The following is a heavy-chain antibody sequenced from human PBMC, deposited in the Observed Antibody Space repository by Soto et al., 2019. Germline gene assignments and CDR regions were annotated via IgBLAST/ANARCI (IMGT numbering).Heavy chain of an antibody. V-gene: IGHV4-59*08. Sequence: PSETLSLTCTVSGGSMTSYYWSWIRQPPGKGLEWIGFIYYTGNTKYNPSLKSRVTISVDTSKNLFSLKLKSVAAADTAVYYCARRIIALEIFYSWGQGTVVTVSS. CDR2: IYYTGNT. J-gene: IGHJ4*02. CDR1: GGSMTSYY. CDR3: ARRIIALEIFYS. D-gene: IGHD3-10*01.